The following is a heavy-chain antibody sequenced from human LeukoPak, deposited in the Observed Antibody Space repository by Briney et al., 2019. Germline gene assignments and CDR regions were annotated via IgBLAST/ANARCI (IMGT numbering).Heavy chain of an antibody. D-gene: IGHD6-13*01. V-gene: IGHV1-18*01. J-gene: IGHJ5*02. CDR2: ISAYNGNT. CDR1: GYTFTSYG. Sequence: GASVKVSCKASGYTFTSYGISWVRQAPGQGLEWMGWISAYNGNTNYAQKLQGRVTMTTDTSTSTAYMELRSLRSDDTAVYYCAREIAAAGTFRLDPWGQGTLVTVSS. CDR3: AREIAAAGTFRLDP.